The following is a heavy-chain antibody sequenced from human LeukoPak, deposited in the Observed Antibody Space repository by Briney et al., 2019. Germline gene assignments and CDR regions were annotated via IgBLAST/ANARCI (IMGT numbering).Heavy chain of an antibody. CDR1: GFTFSSYW. CDR3: ASGQKLGF. CDR2: IKQDESDK. D-gene: IGHD6-13*01. V-gene: IGHV3-7*01. J-gene: IGHJ4*02. Sequence: PGGSLRLSCVASGFTFSSYWMSWVRQAPGKGLEWVANIKQDESDKYYVDSVKGRFTISRDNAKNSLYLQMNSLRAEDTAVYYCASGQKLGFWGQGTLVTVSS.